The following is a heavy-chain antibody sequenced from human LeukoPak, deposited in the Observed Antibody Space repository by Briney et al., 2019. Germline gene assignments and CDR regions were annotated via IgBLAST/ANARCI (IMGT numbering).Heavy chain of an antibody. Sequence: SETLSLTCTVSGDSISNYYWSWIRLPAGKGLEWIGYIYYSGSTNYNPSLKSRVTISVDTSKNQFSLKLSSVTAADTAVYYCARDIVVVPAAIDYFDYWGQGTLVTVSS. CDR2: IYYSGST. CDR3: ARDIVVVPAAIDYFDY. D-gene: IGHD2-2*01. J-gene: IGHJ4*02. V-gene: IGHV4-59*01. CDR1: GDSISNYY.